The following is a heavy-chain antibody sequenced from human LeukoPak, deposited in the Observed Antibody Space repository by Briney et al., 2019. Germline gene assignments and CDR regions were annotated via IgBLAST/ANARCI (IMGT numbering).Heavy chain of an antibody. CDR2: IYHSGST. CDR3: ARDELTPTANNAFDI. Sequence: SETLSLTCTVSGGSISSGGYYWSWIRQPPGKGLEWIGYIYHSGSTYYNPSLKSRVTISVDRSKNQFSLKLSSVTAADTAVYYCARDELTPTANNAFDIWGQGTMVTVSS. CDR1: GGSISSGGYY. V-gene: IGHV4-30-2*01. J-gene: IGHJ3*02. D-gene: IGHD4-23*01.